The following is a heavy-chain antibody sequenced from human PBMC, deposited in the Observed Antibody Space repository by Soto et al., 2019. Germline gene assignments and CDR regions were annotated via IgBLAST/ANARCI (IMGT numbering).Heavy chain of an antibody. CDR2: ISRGSSYI. D-gene: IGHD2-2*01. J-gene: IGHJ6*03. CDR1: GFIFSDYS. V-gene: IGHV3-21*01. Sequence: GGSLRLSCEASGFIFSDYSMNWVRQAPGQGLEWVSSISRGSSYIYYADSGKGRFTISRDNANNSLYLQLNSLRAEDTAVYYCARAPPCSSASCYDGHYYYYYYMDVWGKGTTVTVSS. CDR3: ARAPPCSSASCYDGHYYYYYYMDV.